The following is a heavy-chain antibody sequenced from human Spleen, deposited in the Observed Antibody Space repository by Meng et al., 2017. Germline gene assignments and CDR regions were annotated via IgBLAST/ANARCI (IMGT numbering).Heavy chain of an antibody. J-gene: IGHJ4*02. CDR3: SRVEQDWLSPYY. CDR2: ISYNGIHK. V-gene: IGHV3-30*01. Sequence: GESLKISCAASGFTFNNYALHWVRQAPGKGLEWVAVISYNGIHKYYADSVKGRFTISRDNSKNTLYLQMNSLRGEDSAVYYCSRVEQDWLSPYYWGQGTLVT. D-gene: IGHD3-9*01. CDR1: GFTFNNYA.